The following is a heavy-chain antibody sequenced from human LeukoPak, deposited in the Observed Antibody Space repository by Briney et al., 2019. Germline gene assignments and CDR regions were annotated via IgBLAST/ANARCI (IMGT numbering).Heavy chain of an antibody. D-gene: IGHD1-26*01. CDR2: IGSSSSYI. CDR1: GFTFSSYS. Sequence: GGSLRLSCAASGFTFSSYSMNWVRQAPGKGLEWVSSIGSSSSYIYYADSVKGRFTISRDNAKNSLYLQMNSLRAEDTAVYYCARSTYSGSYSFDYWGQGTLVTVSS. CDR3: ARSTYSGSYSFDY. V-gene: IGHV3-21*01. J-gene: IGHJ4*02.